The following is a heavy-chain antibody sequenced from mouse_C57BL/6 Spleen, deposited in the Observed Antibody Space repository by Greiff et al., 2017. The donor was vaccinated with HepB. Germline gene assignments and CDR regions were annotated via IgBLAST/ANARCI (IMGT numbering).Heavy chain of an antibody. Sequence: QVQLKESGAELARPGASVKMSCKASGYTFTSYTMHWVKQRPGQGLEWIGYINPSSGYTKYNQKFKDKATLTADKSSSTAYMQLSSLTSEDSAVYYCARPVYYYGSSPPYAMDYWGQGTSVTVSS. J-gene: IGHJ4*01. D-gene: IGHD1-1*01. CDR1: GYTFTSYT. CDR2: INPSSGYT. CDR3: ARPVYYYGSSPPYAMDY. V-gene: IGHV1-4*01.